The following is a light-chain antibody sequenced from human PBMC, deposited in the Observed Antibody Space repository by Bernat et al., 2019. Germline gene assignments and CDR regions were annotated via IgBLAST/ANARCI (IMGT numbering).Light chain of an antibody. V-gene: IGLV10-54*04. Sequence: QAGLTQPPSVSKGLRQTATLTCTGNSNNVGNQGAAWLQQHQGHPPKLLSYRNTNRPSGISERFSASRAGNTASLTITGLRPEDEADYYCSAWDSSLSAWVFGGGTKLTVL. CDR2: RNT. CDR3: SAWDSSLSAWV. CDR1: SNNVGNQG. J-gene: IGLJ3*02.